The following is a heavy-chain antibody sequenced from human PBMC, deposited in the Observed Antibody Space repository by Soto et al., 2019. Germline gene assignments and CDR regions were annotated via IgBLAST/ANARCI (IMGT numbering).Heavy chain of an antibody. D-gene: IGHD2-15*01. CDR1: GFTFSDYY. CDR3: ARGPDGGTLAY. J-gene: IGHJ4*02. Sequence: QVQLVESGGALVKPGGSLRLSCAASGFTFSDYYMSWIRQAPGKGLECVSYISNSGGTSYYADSVKGRFTISRDSAKNSLFLQMNYLRAEDTAFYYCARGPDGGTLAYWGQGTLVTVSS. V-gene: IGHV3-11*01. CDR2: ISNSGGTS.